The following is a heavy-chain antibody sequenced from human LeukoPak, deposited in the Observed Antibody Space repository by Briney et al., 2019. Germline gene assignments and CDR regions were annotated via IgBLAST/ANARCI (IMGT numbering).Heavy chain of an antibody. Sequence: SETLSLTCTVSGGSISSSSYYWGWIRQPPGKGLEWIGSIYYSGSTYYNPSLKSRVTISVDTSKNQFSLKLSSVTAADTAVHYCARLNDSSSWYIVGIRGGYSSYFDYWGQGTLVTVSS. CDR1: GGSISSSSYY. D-gene: IGHD6-13*01. CDR2: IYYSGST. J-gene: IGHJ4*02. V-gene: IGHV4-39*07. CDR3: ARLNDSSSWYIVGIRGGYSSYFDY.